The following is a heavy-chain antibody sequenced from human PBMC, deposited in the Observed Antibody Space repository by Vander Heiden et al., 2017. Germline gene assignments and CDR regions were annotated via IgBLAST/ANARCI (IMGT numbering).Heavy chain of an antibody. V-gene: IGHV4-31*03. CDR2: IYYSGST. CDR3: AVFFGLSGPHAFDI. Sequence: QVQLQESGPGLVKPSQTLSLTCTVSGGSISSGGYYWSWIRQHPGKGLEWIGYIYYSGSTYYNPSLKSRDTISVDTSKNQFSLKLSSVTAADTAVYYCAVFFGLSGPHAFDIWGQGTMVTVSS. J-gene: IGHJ3*02. D-gene: IGHD3-10*01. CDR1: GGSISSGGYY.